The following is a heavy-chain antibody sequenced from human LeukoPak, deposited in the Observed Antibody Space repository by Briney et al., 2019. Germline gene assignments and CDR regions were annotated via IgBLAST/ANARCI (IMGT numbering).Heavy chain of an antibody. CDR2: INPSTGGT. V-gene: IGHV1-2*02. J-gene: IGHJ6*03. CDR3: ARDRLAVASYYLYYMDV. CDR1: GYTFTGHY. Sequence: PPVKVSCKASGYTFTGHYMHWVRHAPGQGLEWMGWINPSTGGTNHAQKFRGRVTMTRDTCISTAYMELSTLRPDDTAVYDCARDRLAVASYYLYYMDVWGKGTTVTVSS. D-gene: IGHD6-19*01.